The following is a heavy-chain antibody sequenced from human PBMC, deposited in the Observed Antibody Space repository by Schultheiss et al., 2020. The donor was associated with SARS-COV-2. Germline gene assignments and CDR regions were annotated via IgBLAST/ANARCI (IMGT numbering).Heavy chain of an antibody. Sequence: ASVKVSCKASGYTFTSYDINWVRQATGQGLEWMGWMNPNSGGTNYAQKFQGRVTMTRNTSISTAYMELSSLRSEDTAVYYCARMSYGGNNREYYYYYGMDVWGQGTTVTVSS. CDR3: ARMSYGGNNREYYYYYGMDV. D-gene: IGHD4-23*01. CDR2: MNPNSGGT. J-gene: IGHJ6*02. CDR1: GYTFTSYD. V-gene: IGHV1-8*01.